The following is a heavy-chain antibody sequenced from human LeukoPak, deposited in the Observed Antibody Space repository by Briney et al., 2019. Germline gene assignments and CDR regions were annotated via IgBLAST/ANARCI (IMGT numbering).Heavy chain of an antibody. CDR1: GYTFTGYG. CDR2: ISAYNGNT. V-gene: IGHV1-18*01. CDR3: ASGVWFGPLDY. J-gene: IGHJ4*02. D-gene: IGHD3-10*01. Sequence: GSVKVSCKASGYTFTGYGISLVPYAPGQWLESMGWISAYNGNTNYAQKLQGRVTMTTDTSTSTAYMDLRSLRSDDTAVYYRASGVWFGPLDYWGQGTLVTVSS.